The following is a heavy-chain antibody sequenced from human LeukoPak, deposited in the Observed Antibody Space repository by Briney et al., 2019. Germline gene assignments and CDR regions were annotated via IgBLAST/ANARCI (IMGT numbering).Heavy chain of an antibody. CDR1: GYTFTSYG. CDR3: ARSSSSNLYSHYDY. CDR2: ISAYNGNT. J-gene: IGHJ4*02. D-gene: IGHD3-16*01. V-gene: IGHV1-18*01. Sequence: ASVKVSCKASGYTFTSYGISWVRQAPGQGLEWMGWISAYNGNTNYAQKLQGRVTMTTDTSTSTAYMELRSLRSDDTAVYYCARSSSSNLYSHYDYWGQGTLVTVSS.